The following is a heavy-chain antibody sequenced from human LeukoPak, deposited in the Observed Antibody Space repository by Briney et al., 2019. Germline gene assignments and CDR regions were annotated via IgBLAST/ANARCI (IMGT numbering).Heavy chain of an antibody. CDR1: GFTFSSYA. D-gene: IGHD5-18*01. CDR3: EKALAPNSYVYYYYYMDV. CDR2: ISGSGGST. V-gene: IGHV3-23*01. J-gene: IGHJ6*03. Sequence: GGSLRLSCAASGFTFSSYAMSWVRQAPGKGLEWVSAISGSGGSTYYADSVKGRFTISRDNSKNTLYLQMNSLRVEDTAVYYCEKALAPNSYVYYYYYMDVWGKGTTVTVSS.